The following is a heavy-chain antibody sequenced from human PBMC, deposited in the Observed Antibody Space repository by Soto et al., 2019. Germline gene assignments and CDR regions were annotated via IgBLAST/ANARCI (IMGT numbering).Heavy chain of an antibody. CDR1: GYTFTSYD. V-gene: IGHV1-8*01. Sequence: QVQLVQSGAEVKKPGASVKVSCKASGYTFTSYDFNWVRQATGQGPEWLGWMNPVSSDTGYSQKFQGRVTMTSETSISPAYMELSTLRLEDTAVYYCASAPLNRGSDFWGQGTQVTVSS. CDR3: ASAPLNRGSDF. D-gene: IGHD3-10*01. J-gene: IGHJ4*02. CDR2: MNPVSSDT.